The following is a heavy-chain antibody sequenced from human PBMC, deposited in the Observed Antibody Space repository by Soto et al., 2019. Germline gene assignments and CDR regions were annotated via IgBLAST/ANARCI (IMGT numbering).Heavy chain of an antibody. V-gene: IGHV3-23*01. CDR2: VSPNGQGI. CDR1: GFTLGRYG. Sequence: GGSLRLSCAASGFTLGRYGMSWVRQAPGKGLEWVSAVSPNGQGIYYADSVRGRFTISRDFSKNTVFLHMDSLGAEDTAVYYCAKDRDYPRDYFHYWGQGTLVTVSS. CDR3: AKDRDYPRDYFHY. J-gene: IGHJ4*02. D-gene: IGHD3-10*01.